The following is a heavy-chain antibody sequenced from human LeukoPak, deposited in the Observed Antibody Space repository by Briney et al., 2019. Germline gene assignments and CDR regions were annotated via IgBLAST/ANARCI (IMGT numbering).Heavy chain of an antibody. CDR1: GFTFSSYG. V-gene: IGHV3-30*18. D-gene: IGHD3-9*01. J-gene: IGHJ6*02. CDR2: ISYDGSNK. CDR3: AKDLTPILTGYYAVYYYGIDV. Sequence: GGSLRLSCAASGFTFSSYGMHWVRQAPGKGLEWVAVISYDGSNKYYADSVKGRFTISRDNSKNTLYLQMNSLRAEDTAVYYCAKDLTPILTGYYAVYYYGIDVWGQGTTVTVSS.